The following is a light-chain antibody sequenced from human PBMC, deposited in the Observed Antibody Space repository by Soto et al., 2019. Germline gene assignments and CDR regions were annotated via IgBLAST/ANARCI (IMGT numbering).Light chain of an antibody. CDR3: AAWDDGLHPYV. V-gene: IGLV1-47*01. J-gene: IGLJ1*01. Sequence: QSALAQPPSASGTPGQRVTMSCSGKNSNVGIGYVYWYQRLPGSAAKLLIYKTTQRPSGVPDRFSGSKSGTSASLAISEHPPADEADYYCAAWDDGLHPYVFGTGTKVTVL. CDR1: NSNVGIGY. CDR2: KTT.